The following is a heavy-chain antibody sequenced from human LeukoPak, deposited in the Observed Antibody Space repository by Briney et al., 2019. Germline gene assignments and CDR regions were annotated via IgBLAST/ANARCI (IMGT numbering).Heavy chain of an antibody. Sequence: GASVKVSCKASGGAFSSYAISWVRQAPGQGLEWMGGIIPIFGTANYAQKFQGRVTITADESTSTAYMELSSLRSEDTAVYYCAVKYCSSTSCYPSLGFDYWGRGTLVTVSS. CDR3: AVKYCSSTSCYPSLGFDY. CDR2: IIPIFGTA. J-gene: IGHJ4*02. CDR1: GGAFSSYA. D-gene: IGHD2-2*01. V-gene: IGHV1-69*13.